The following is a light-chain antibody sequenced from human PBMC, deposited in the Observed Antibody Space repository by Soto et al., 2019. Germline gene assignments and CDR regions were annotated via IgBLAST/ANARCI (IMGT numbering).Light chain of an antibody. J-gene: IGKJ5*01. V-gene: IGKV1-39*01. CDR2: AAS. CDR3: QQYYSYPIT. Sequence: DIQMTQSPSSLSASVGDRVTITCRASQSITNYLNWYQQKPRKAPNLLIYAASSLQSGVPSRFSGSGSGTDFTLTISFLQSEDFATYYCQQYYSYPITFGQGTRLEIK. CDR1: QSITNY.